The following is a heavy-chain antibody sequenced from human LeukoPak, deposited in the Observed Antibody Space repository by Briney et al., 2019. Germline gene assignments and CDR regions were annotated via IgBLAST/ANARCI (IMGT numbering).Heavy chain of an antibody. V-gene: IGHV1-69*05. CDR1: GGTFSSYA. CDR3: ARYGGNSPAFDY. CDR2: IIPIFGTA. J-gene: IGHJ4*02. Sequence: ASVKVSCKASGGTFSSYAISWVRQAPGQGLEWMGGIIPIFGTANYAQKFQGRVTITTHESTSTAYMELRSLRSEDTAVYYCARYGGNSPAFDYWGQGTLVTVSS. D-gene: IGHD4-23*01.